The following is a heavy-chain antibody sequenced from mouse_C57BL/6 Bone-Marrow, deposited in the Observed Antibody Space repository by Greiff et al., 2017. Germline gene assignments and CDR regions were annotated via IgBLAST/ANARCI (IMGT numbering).Heavy chain of an antibody. V-gene: IGHV10-1*01. CDR3: VRLNQGAMDY. CDR1: GFSFNTYA. CDR2: IRSKSNNYAT. J-gene: IGHJ4*01. Sequence: DVQLVESGGGLVQPKGSLKLSCAASGFSFNTYAMNWVRQAPGKGLEWVARIRSKSNNYATYYADSVKDSFTISSDDSESMLYLQMNNLKTEDTAMYYCVRLNQGAMDYWGQGTSVTVSS.